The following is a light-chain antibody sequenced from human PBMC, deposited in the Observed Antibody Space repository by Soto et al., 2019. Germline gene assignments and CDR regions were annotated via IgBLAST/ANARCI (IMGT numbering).Light chain of an antibody. J-gene: IGLJ1*01. CDR1: SSDVGGYNY. Sequence: QSVLTQPASVSGSPGQSITISCTGTSSDVGGYNYVSWYQQHPGKAPKLMIYDVSYRPSGVSNRFSGSKSGNTASLTISGLQAEDEADYSCCSYTSSSTPYVFGTGTKLTVL. V-gene: IGLV2-14*01. CDR3: CSYTSSSTPYV. CDR2: DVS.